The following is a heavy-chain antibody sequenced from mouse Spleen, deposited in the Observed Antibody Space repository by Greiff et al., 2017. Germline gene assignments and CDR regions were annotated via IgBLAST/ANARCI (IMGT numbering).Heavy chain of an antibody. CDR2: ISSGGSYT. CDR1: GFTFSSYA. V-gene: IGHV5-9-3*01. Sequence: EVKVVESGGGLVKPGGSLKLSCAASGFTFSSYAMSWVRQTPEKRLEWVATISSGGSYTYYPDSVKGRFTISRDNAKNTLYLQMSSLRSEDTAMYYCARQGTGTGYFDYWGQGTTLTVSS. J-gene: IGHJ2*01. D-gene: IGHD4-1*01. CDR3: ARQGTGTGYFDY.